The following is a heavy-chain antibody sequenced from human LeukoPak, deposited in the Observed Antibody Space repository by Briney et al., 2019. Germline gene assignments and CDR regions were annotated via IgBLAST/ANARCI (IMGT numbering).Heavy chain of an antibody. CDR2: LYYSGNT. Sequence: SEPLSLPFTVSGGSISSSRYYGGWIRQPPGKGLEWIGSLYYSGNTYYNPSLKSRVTISVDTSKNQFSLKLSSVTAADTAVYYCARNIAVAGRGDYMDVWGKGTTVTISS. D-gene: IGHD6-19*01. V-gene: IGHV4-39*01. CDR3: ARNIAVAGRGDYMDV. J-gene: IGHJ6*03. CDR1: GGSISSSRYY.